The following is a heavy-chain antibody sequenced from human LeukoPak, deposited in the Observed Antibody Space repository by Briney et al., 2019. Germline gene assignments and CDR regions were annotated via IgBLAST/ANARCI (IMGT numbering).Heavy chain of an antibody. V-gene: IGHV4-39*07. J-gene: IGHJ3*02. D-gene: IGHD1-26*01. Sequence: PSETLSLTCTVSGGSISSSSYYWGWIRQPPGKGLEWIGSIYYSGSTYYNPSLKSRVTISVDTSKNQFSLKLSSVTAADTAVYYCASVNSIVGAEGAFDIWGQGTMVTVSS. CDR3: ASVNSIVGAEGAFDI. CDR1: GGSISSSSYY. CDR2: IYYSGST.